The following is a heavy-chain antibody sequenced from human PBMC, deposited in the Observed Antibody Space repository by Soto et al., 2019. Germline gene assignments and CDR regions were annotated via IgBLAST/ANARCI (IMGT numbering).Heavy chain of an antibody. CDR1: GFTFSDYY. CDR3: ALAGYDSNYYAVSPLSAGHF. V-gene: IGHV3-11*01. Sequence: QVQLVVSGGGLVKPGGYLRISCAASGFTFSDYYISWIRQAPGKGLEWVSYMSSSGSIIYYADSVKGRFTISRDNDKNSLYLQMNSLRAEDTAVYYCALAGYDSNYYAVSPLSAGHFWGQGTLVTVSS. D-gene: IGHD4-4*01. J-gene: IGHJ1*01. CDR2: MSSSGSII.